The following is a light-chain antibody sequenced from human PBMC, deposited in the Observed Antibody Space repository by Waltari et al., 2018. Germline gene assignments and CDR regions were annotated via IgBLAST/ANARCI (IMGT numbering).Light chain of an antibody. CDR3: SAFAGSNNFGV. Sequence: QSALTQPPSASGSPGQSVTISCPGTSRAIGGSNFFSWYQQRPGKAPRFLIYDVNKRPSGVSDRFSGSKSGNTASLTVSGLQPDDEATYYCSAFAGSNNFGVFGGGTKLTVL. J-gene: IGLJ3*02. V-gene: IGLV2-8*01. CDR1: SRAIGGSNF. CDR2: DVN.